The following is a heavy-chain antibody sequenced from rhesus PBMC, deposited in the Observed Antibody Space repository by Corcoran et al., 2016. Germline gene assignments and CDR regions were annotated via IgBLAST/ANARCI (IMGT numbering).Heavy chain of an antibody. D-gene: IGHD6-25*01. V-gene: IGHV4-106*01. CDR2: IYGSGGVT. Sequence: QVQLQESGPGLVKPSETLSLTCAVSGGSISDDYYWSWIRQPPGKGLEWIGYIYGSGGVTNYNPSLNNRVTISIDTSKNQFSLKLSSVTAADTAVYYCASPIAAVRYYFDYWGQGVLVTVSS. CDR3: ASPIAAVRYYFDY. J-gene: IGHJ4*01. CDR1: GGSISDDYY.